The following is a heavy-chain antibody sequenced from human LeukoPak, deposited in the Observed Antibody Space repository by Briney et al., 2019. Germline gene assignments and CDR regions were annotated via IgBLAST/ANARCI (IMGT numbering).Heavy chain of an antibody. D-gene: IGHD3-10*01. CDR3: AKVAGRWPMVRGDYFDY. J-gene: IGHJ4*02. V-gene: IGHV3-30*18. CDR1: GFTFSSYG. CDR2: ISYDGSNK. Sequence: PGRSLRLSCAASGFTFSSYGMHWVRQAPGKGLEWVAVISYDGSNKYYADSVKGRFTISRDNSKNTLYLQMNSLRAEDTAVYYCAKVAGRWPMVRGDYFDYWGQGTLVTVSS.